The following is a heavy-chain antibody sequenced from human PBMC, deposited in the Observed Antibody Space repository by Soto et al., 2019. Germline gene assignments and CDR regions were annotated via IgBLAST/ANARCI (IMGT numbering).Heavy chain of an antibody. V-gene: IGHV3-30*18. CDR3: AKDRLTTVTMFDY. CDR2: ISYDGSNK. J-gene: IGHJ4*02. CDR1: GFTFSSYG. Sequence: GGSLRLSCAASGFTFSSYGMHWVRQAPGKGLEWVAVISYDGSNKYYADSVKGRFTISRDNSKNTLYLQMNSLRAEDTAVYYCAKDRLTTVTMFDYWGQGTLVTVSS. D-gene: IGHD4-17*01.